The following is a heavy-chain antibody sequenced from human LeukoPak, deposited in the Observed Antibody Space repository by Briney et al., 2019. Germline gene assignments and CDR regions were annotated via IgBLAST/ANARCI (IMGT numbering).Heavy chain of an antibody. CDR1: GFTFSRYA. V-gene: IGHV3-23*01. J-gene: IGHJ4*02. CDR3: ATEQWFVNSYYFDY. CDR2: ISASGGST. Sequence: QTGGSLRLSCAASGFTFSRYAMSWVRQAPGKGLEWVSGISASGGSTYYADSVKGRFTISRDNSKNTLYLQMNSLRAEDTAVYYCATEQWFVNSYYFDYWGQGTLVTVSS. D-gene: IGHD3-10*01.